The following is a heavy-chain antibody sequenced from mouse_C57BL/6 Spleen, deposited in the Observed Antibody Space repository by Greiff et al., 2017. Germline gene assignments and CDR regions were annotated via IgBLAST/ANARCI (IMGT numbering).Heavy chain of an antibody. CDR3: ARATAQATLYFDY. CDR2: IHPNSGST. V-gene: IGHV1-64*01. D-gene: IGHD3-2*02. J-gene: IGHJ2*01. Sequence: QVQLQQPRAELVKPGASVKLSCKASGYTFTSYWMHWVKQRPGQGLEWIGMIHPNSGSTNYNEKFKSKATLTVDKSSSTAYMQLSSLTSEDSAVYYCARATAQATLYFDYWGQGTTLTVSS. CDR1: GYTFTSYW.